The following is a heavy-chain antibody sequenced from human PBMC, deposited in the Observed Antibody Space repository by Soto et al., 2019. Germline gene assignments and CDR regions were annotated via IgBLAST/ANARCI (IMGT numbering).Heavy chain of an antibody. D-gene: IGHD2-15*01. J-gene: IGHJ6*02. V-gene: IGHV1-2*04. CDR3: ARDRCSGGSCDYYGMDV. CDR2: INPNSGGT. CDR1: GYTFTGYY. Sequence: GASVKVSCKASGYTFTGYYMHWVRQAPGQGLEWMGWINPNSGGTNYAQKFQGWVTMTRDTSISTAYMELSRLRSDGTAVYYCARDRCSGGSCDYYGMDVWGQGTTVTV.